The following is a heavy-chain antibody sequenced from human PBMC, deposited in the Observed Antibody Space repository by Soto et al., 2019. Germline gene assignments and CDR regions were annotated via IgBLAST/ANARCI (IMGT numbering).Heavy chain of an antibody. V-gene: IGHV4-61*08. CDR2: IYHSGST. J-gene: IGHJ4*02. CDR3: ARLGIGWEFPFGY. D-gene: IGHD1-26*01. CDR1: GGSVSNDAYY. Sequence: QVQLQESGPGLVKPSETLSLTCIVSGGSVSNDAYYWSWIRQPPGKGLEWIGYIYHSGSTYYNPSLKSRVTISADTSANQFSLKVSSVTAADTAVYYCARLGIGWEFPFGYWGQGTLVNVSS.